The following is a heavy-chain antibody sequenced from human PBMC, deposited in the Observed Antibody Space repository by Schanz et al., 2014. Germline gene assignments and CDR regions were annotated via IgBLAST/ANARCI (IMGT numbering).Heavy chain of an antibody. CDR3: ARDQSPYTNSSDVRYFDY. D-gene: IGHD6-6*01. Sequence: QVQLVQSGAEVKKPGASVKVSCKASGYTFTSHGISWVRQAPGQGLEWMGRIIPILGIANYAQNFQGRVTITADKATSAACMELTSLRSDDAAVYYCARDQSPYTNSSDVRYFDYWGQGSLVTVSS. CDR1: GYTFTSHG. V-gene: IGHV1-69*04. J-gene: IGHJ4*02. CDR2: IIPILGIA.